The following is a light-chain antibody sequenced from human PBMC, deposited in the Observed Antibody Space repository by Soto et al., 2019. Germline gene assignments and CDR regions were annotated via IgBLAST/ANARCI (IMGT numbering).Light chain of an antibody. V-gene: IGKV3-15*01. CDR1: QSVSSN. CDR3: QQYXNWPFT. CDR2: GAP. J-gene: IGKJ3*01. Sequence: EIVMTQSPATLSVSPGERATLSCRASQSVSSNLAWYQQKPGQAPRLLIYGAPTRATGIPARFSGSGSGTXXXXXXXXXXXXXXXVYYCQQYXNWPFTFGPGTKVDIK.